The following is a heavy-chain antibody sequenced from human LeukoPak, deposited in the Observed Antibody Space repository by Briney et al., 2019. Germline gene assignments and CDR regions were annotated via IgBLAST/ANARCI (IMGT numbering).Heavy chain of an antibody. Sequence: SETLSLTCAVYGGSFSGYYWSWIRQPAGKGLEWIGRISPSGTTHYNPSLGSRVTMSVDTSKNYFSLRLSSVTAADTAVYYCARDFFASGFYFWFDPWGQGILVTVSS. CDR3: ARDFFASGFYFWFDP. D-gene: IGHD2/OR15-2a*01. J-gene: IGHJ5*02. CDR1: GGSFSGYY. V-gene: IGHV4-4*07. CDR2: ISPSGTT.